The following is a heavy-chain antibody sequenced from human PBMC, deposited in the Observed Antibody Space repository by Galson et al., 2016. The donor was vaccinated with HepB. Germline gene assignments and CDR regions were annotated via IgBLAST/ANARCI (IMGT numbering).Heavy chain of an antibody. CDR1: GFTFSSYS. J-gene: IGHJ4*02. D-gene: IGHD1-26*01. CDR3: ARDQSGGYRLDY. CDR2: ISSSSSYI. V-gene: IGHV3-21*01. Sequence: SLRLSCAASGFTFSSYSMNWVRQAPGKGLEWVSSISSSSSYIYYADSVKGRFTISRDNAKNSLYLQMNSLRAEDTAVYYCARDQSGGYRLDYWGQGTLVTVSS.